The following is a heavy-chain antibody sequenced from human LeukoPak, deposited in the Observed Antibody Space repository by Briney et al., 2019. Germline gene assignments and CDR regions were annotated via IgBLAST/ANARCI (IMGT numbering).Heavy chain of an antibody. CDR2: ISGGSDDI. J-gene: IGHJ5*02. D-gene: IGHD2-21*01. V-gene: IGHV3-21*01. CDR1: GFSFSTST. Sequence: GGSLRLSCAASGFSFSTSTMNWIRQAPGKGLEWVSSISGGSDDIHYADSVKGRFTISRDNAKHSVYLKMNSLRAEDTALYYCVRIPNNAGFPNWFDPWGQGTLVTVSS. CDR3: VRIPNNAGFPNWFDP.